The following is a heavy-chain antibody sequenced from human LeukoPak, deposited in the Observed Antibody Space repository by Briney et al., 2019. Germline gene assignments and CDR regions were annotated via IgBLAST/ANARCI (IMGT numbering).Heavy chain of an antibody. V-gene: IGHV3-23*01. CDR3: AKDQEGTQFDY. J-gene: IGHJ4*02. Sequence: GGSLRLSCAASEFTFSNYGMSWVRQAPGKGLEWVSTITGSGGSTYYADSVRGRFTISRDNSKNTLYLQMNSLRAEDTAVYYCAKDQEGTQFDYWGQGTLVTVSS. CDR1: EFTFSNYG. D-gene: IGHD1-1*01. CDR2: ITGSGGST.